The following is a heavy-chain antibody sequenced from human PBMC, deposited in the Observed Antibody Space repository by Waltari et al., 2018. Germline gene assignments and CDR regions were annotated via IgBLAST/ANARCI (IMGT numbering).Heavy chain of an antibody. CDR1: GGTFSSYA. J-gene: IGHJ6*03. CDR3: ASSAPHYYDSSGYLYYYYYMDV. D-gene: IGHD3-22*01. Sequence: QVQLVQSGAEVKKPGSSVKVSCKASGGTFSSYAISWVRQAPGQGLEWMGGIIPIFGTANYAQKFQGRVTITTDESTSTAYMELSSLRSEDTAVYYCASSAPHYYDSSGYLYYYYYMDVWGKGTTVTVSS. CDR2: IIPIFGTA. V-gene: IGHV1-69*05.